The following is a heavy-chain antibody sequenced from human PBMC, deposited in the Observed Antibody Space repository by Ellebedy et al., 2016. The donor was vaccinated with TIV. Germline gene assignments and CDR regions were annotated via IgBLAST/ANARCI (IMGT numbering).Heavy chain of an antibody. Sequence: ASVKVSCXVSGYTLTELSMHWVRQAPGKGLEWMGGFDPEDGETIYAQKFQGWVTMTRDTSISTAYMELSRLRSDDTAVYYCARLVRDGDFDYWGQGTLVTVSS. D-gene: IGHD3-10*01. CDR1: GYTLTELS. CDR2: FDPEDGET. CDR3: ARLVRDGDFDY. V-gene: IGHV1-24*01. J-gene: IGHJ4*02.